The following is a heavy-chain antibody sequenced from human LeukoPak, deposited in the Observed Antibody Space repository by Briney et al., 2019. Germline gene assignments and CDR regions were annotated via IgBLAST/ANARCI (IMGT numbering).Heavy chain of an antibody. CDR3: ARVPAGIPFDY. V-gene: IGHV1-2*02. Sequence: ASVKVSCKASGYTFTAYYMHWVRQAPGQGLEWMGWINPNSGGTSYEQRFQGRVTMTRDTSISTAYMELSRLRSDDTAVYFCARVPAGIPFDYWGQGTLVAVSS. J-gene: IGHJ4*02. CDR2: INPNSGGT. CDR1: GYTFTAYY. D-gene: IGHD6-13*01.